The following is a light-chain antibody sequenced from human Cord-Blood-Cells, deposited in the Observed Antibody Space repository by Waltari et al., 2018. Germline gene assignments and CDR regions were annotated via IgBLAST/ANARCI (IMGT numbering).Light chain of an antibody. V-gene: IGKV3-11*01. CDR1: PSVSSD. CDR2: DAS. J-gene: IGKJ4*01. Sequence: EIVLTQSPAPLSLSPGESATLSCRASPSVSSDLAWYQQKPGQAPRPLIYDASNRATGIPARFSGSGSGTDFTLTISSLEPEDFAVYYCQQRSNWLTFGGGTKVEIK. CDR3: QQRSNWLT.